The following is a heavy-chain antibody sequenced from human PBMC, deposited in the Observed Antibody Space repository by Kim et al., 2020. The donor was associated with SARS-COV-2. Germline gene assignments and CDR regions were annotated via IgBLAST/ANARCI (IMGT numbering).Heavy chain of an antibody. CDR3: ARIGEWSEYYFDY. Sequence: YSTCLKTRLTSTKDTSKNQVVLTMTNMDPVDTATYYCARIGEWSEYYFDYWGQGTLVTVSS. J-gene: IGHJ4*02. V-gene: IGHV2-70*01. D-gene: IGHD3-3*01.